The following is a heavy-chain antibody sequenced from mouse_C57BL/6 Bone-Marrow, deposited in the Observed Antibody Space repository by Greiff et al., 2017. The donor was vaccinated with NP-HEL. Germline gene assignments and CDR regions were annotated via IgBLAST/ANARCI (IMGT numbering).Heavy chain of an antibody. CDR2: IHPNSGST. V-gene: IGHV1-64*01. CDR3: ARFTTVVASFDY. Sequence: QVQLQQPGAELVKPGASVKLSCKASGYTFTSYWMHWVKQRPGQGLEWIGMIHPNSGSTNYNEKFKSKATLTVDKSSSTAYMQLSSLTSEDSAVYYCARFTTVVASFDYGGQGTTLTVSS. CDR1: GYTFTSYW. D-gene: IGHD1-1*01. J-gene: IGHJ2*01.